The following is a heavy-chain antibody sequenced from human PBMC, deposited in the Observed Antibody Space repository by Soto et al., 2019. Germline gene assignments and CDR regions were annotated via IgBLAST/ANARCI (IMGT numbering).Heavy chain of an antibody. CDR1: GFTFSTYA. CDR3: AKGVGDSSSWFDP. D-gene: IGHD6-13*01. J-gene: IGHJ5*02. Sequence: EVQLLESGGGLVQPGGSLRLSCAASGFTFSTYAVSWVRQAPGKGLEGVSFISASGGRRDYSDSVKGRFTISRDNSKNTLYMQMNSRRAEDTAVDYCAKGVGDSSSWFDPWGQGILVTVSS. V-gene: IGHV3-23*01. CDR2: ISASGGRR.